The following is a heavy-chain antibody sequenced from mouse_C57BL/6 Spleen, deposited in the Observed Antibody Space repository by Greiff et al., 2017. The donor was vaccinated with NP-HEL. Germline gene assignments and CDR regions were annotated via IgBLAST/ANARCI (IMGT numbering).Heavy chain of an antibody. V-gene: IGHV1-78*01. CDR2: ISPRDGST. CDR3: ARGIYDGYPAWFAY. J-gene: IGHJ3*01. Sequence: VKLQESDAELVKPGASVKISCKVSGYTFTDHTIHWMKQRPEQGLEWIGYISPRDGSTKYNDKFKGKATLTADKSSSTAYMQLNSLTSEDSAVYFCARGIYDGYPAWFAYWGQGTLVTVSA. D-gene: IGHD2-3*01. CDR1: GYTFTDHT.